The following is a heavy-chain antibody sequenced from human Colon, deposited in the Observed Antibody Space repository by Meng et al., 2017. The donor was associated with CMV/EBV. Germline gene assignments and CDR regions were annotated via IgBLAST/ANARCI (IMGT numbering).Heavy chain of an antibody. J-gene: IGHJ4*02. V-gene: IGHV4-61*01. CDR2: IFYTGTT. Sequence: GSLRLSCSVSGGSVSSGSYYWSWMRQPPGKGLEWIGYIFYTGTTKYNPSLKSRVIMSLDTSRNQFSLTLKSVSAADTAVYFCARDSPLLADFDYWGQGALVTVSS. D-gene: IGHD2-21*01. CDR1: GGSVSSGSYY. CDR3: ARDSPLLADFDY.